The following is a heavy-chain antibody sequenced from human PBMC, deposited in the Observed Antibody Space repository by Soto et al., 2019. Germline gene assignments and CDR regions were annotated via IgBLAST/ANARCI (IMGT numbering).Heavy chain of an antibody. CDR3: ARERGVVVPAAIEDASDI. CDR2: IIPSFGTA. V-gene: IGHV1-69*13. CDR1: GGTFSSYA. Sequence: ASVKVSCKASGGTFSSYAISWVRQAPGQGLEWMGGIIPSFGTANYAQKFQGRVTITADESTSTAYMELSSLRSEDTAVYYCARERGVVVPAAIEDASDIWGQGTMVTVSS. J-gene: IGHJ3*02. D-gene: IGHD2-2*02.